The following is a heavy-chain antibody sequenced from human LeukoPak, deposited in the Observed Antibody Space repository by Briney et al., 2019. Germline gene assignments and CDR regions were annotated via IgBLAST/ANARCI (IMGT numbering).Heavy chain of an antibody. CDR1: RFSFSSHW. V-gene: IGHV3-7*01. CDR3: AKTIVGPNVFDS. J-gene: IGHJ3*02. Sequence: GGSLRLSCVASRFSFSSHWMTWVRQAPGRGLEWVANIKEDGREKYYADSVKGRFTISRDNAKNSLYLQMNSLRGEDTAVYYSAKTIVGPNVFDSWGQGTPVTAS. D-gene: IGHD1-26*01. CDR2: IKEDGREK.